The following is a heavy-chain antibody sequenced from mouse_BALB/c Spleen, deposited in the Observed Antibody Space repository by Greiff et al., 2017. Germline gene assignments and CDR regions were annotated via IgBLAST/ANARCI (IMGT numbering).Heavy chain of an antibody. V-gene: IGHV1-54*01. CDR1: GYAFTNYL. D-gene: IGHD2-10*02. Sequence: QVQLQQSGAELVRPGTSVKVSCKASGYAFTNYLIEWVKQRPGQGLEWIGVINPGSGGTNYNEKFKGKATLTADKSSSTAYMQLSSLTSDDSAVYFCARSGPYGTYAMDYWGQGTSVTGSS. CDR3: ARSGPYGTYAMDY. J-gene: IGHJ4*01. CDR2: INPGSGGT.